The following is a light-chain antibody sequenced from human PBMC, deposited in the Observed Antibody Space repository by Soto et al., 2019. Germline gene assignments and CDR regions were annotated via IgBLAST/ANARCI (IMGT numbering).Light chain of an antibody. CDR3: QQYGSSRT. CDR2: GAS. J-gene: IGKJ1*01. CDR1: QSVSSSY. V-gene: IGKV3-20*01. Sequence: EIVVTQSPGTLSLSPGERATLSCRASQSVSSSYLAWYQQKPGQAPRLLIYGASSRATGIPDRFSGSGSGTDFTLTISRLEPEDFAVYYCQQYGSSRTFGQGPKVEIK.